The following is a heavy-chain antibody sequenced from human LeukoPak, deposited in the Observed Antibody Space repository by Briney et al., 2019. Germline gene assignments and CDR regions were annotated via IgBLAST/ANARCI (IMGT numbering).Heavy chain of an antibody. CDR2: MNPSSGNT. D-gene: IGHD6-19*01. CDR3: VRGRFSSGWYSSSYYYYMDV. CDR1: GYTFTGYY. Sequence: ASVKVSCKASGYTFTGYYMHWVRQAPGQGLEWLGWMNPSSGNTGYAQKFQGRVTITRNTSISTAYMELSSLRSEDTAVYYCVRGRFSSGWYSSSYYYYMDVWGKGTTVTVSS. J-gene: IGHJ6*03. V-gene: IGHV1-8*03.